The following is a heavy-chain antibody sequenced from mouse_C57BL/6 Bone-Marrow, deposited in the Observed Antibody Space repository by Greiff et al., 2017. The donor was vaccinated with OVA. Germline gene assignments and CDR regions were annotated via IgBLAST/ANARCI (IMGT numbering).Heavy chain of an antibody. D-gene: IGHD2-1*01. CDR3: ARCLYGNPGYVDV. J-gene: IGHJ1*03. CDR2: INPGCGGT. Sequence: VQLQQSGAELVRPGTSVKVSCKASGYAFTNYLIEWVKQRPGQGLEWIGVINPGCGGTNYNEKFKGKATLTADKSSSTAYMQLRRLTSEDSAVYICARCLYGNPGYVDVWGTGTTVTVSS. V-gene: IGHV1-54*01. CDR1: GYAFTNYL.